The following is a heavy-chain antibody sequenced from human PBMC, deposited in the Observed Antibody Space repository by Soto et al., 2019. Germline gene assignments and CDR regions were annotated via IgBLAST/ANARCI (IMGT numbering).Heavy chain of an antibody. D-gene: IGHD1-26*01. J-gene: IGHJ4*02. CDR3: ARTDSGSYGDHFDY. Sequence: SETLSLTCTASGGSISSYYWSWIRQPPGKGLEWIGYIYNSGSTNYNPSLKSRVTISVDTSKNQFSLKLSSVTAADTAVYYCARTDSGSYGDHFDYWGQGALVTVSS. V-gene: IGHV4-59*01. CDR2: IYNSGST. CDR1: GGSISSYY.